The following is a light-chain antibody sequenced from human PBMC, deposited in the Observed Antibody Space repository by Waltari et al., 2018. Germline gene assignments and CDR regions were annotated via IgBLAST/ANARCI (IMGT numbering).Light chain of an antibody. J-gene: IGLJ3*02. V-gene: IGLV2-8*01. CDR2: EVS. CDR3: SSYAGSKFWV. Sequence: QSALTQPPSASGSPGQSVTISCTGTSSEVGGYNYVAWFQQRPGKAPKGMIYEVSNRPSGVPDRFSGSKSGNTASLIVSGLQAEDEADYYCSSYAGSKFWVFGGGTKLTVL. CDR1: SSEVGGYNY.